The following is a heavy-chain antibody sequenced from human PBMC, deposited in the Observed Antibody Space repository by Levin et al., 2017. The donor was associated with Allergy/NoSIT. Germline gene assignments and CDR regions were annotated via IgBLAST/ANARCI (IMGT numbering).Heavy chain of an antibody. J-gene: IGHJ4*02. CDR3: ARDRTGDGVEDIVATILGRYFDY. CDR2: INPSGGST. CDR1: GYTFTSYY. D-gene: IGHD5-12*01. V-gene: IGHV1-46*01. Sequence: GESLKISCKASGYTFTSYYMHWVRQAPGQGLEWMGIINPSGGSTSYAQKFQGRVTMTRDTSTSTVYMELSSLRSEDTAVYYCARDRTGDGVEDIVATILGRYFDYWGQGTLVTVSS.